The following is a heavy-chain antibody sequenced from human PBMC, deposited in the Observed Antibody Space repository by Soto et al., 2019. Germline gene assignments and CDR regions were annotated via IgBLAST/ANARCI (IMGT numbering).Heavy chain of an antibody. J-gene: IGHJ4*02. D-gene: IGHD5-12*01. Sequence: QVQLVQSGAEVKKPGSSVKVSCKASGDTFTIFAISWVRQAPGQGLEWMGGIIPTIGTTNYAQRFQGRITITGAESTGTAYMELSSLKSEDTAVYYCARDVGSGYDPGDYWGQGTLVTVSS. CDR3: ARDVGSGYDPGDY. CDR2: IIPTIGTT. V-gene: IGHV1-69*12. CDR1: GDTFTIFA.